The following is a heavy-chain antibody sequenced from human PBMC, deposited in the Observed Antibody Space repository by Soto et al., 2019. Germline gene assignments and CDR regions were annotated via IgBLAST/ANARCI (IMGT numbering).Heavy chain of an antibody. J-gene: IGHJ6*02. D-gene: IGHD5-12*01. CDR2: IRSKANSYAT. Sequence: GGSLRLSCAASGFTFSGSAMHWVRQASGKGLEWVGRIRSKANSYATAYAASVKGRFTISRDDSKNTAYLQMNSLKTEDTAVYYCIRHAVATFYYYGMDVWGPGTTVTV. V-gene: IGHV3-73*01. CDR3: IRHAVATFYYYGMDV. CDR1: GFTFSGSA.